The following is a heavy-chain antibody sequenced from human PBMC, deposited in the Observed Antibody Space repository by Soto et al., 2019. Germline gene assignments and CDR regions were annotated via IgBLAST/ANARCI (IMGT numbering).Heavy chain of an antibody. V-gene: IGHV4-34*01. D-gene: IGHD6-13*01. CDR1: GGSFSSYY. J-gene: IGHJ4*02. Sequence: SETLSLTCGVYGGSFSSYYWSWVRQPPGKGLEWIGEIHHSGNTNYNPSLKSRVTMSIDTSKSQFSLKLSSVTAADTSLYYCARGGTVAAAGSVRYWGQGTLVTSPQ. CDR3: ARGGTVAAAGSVRY. CDR2: IHHSGNT.